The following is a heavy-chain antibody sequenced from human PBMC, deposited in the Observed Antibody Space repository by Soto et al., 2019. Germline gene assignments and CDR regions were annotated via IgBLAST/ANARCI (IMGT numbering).Heavy chain of an antibody. CDR1: GYTLTELS. V-gene: IGHV1-24*01. CDR3: ATAGPRVWNYGRYFDY. Sequence: ASVKVSCKVSGYTLTELSMHWVRQAPGKGLEWMGGFDPEDGETIYAQKFQGRVTMTEDTSTDTAYMELSSLRSEDTAVYYCATAGPRVWNYGRYFDYWGQGTLVTVSS. CDR2: FDPEDGET. D-gene: IGHD1-7*01. J-gene: IGHJ4*02.